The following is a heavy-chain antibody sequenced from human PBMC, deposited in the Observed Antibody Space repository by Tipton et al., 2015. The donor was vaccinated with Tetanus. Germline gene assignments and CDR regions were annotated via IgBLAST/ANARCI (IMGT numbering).Heavy chain of an antibody. CDR2: VNGGGGRT. CDR3: AREADCSGGSCFSGDFDN. V-gene: IGHV3-23*01. J-gene: IGHJ4*02. D-gene: IGHD2-15*01. CDR1: GFTFSTYG. Sequence: SLRLSCAASGFTFSTYGMSWVRQAPGKGLEWVAHVNGGGGRTYYAASVKGRFTISRDNSKNTLYLQMNSLRAEDTAVYYCAREADCSGGSCFSGDFDNWGQGTQVTVSS.